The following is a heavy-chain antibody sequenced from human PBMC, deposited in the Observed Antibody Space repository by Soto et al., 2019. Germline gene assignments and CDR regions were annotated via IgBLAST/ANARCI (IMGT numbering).Heavy chain of an antibody. V-gene: IGHV4-4*02. Sequence: QVQLQESGPGLVKPSGTLSLTCAVSGGSISSSNWWSWVRQPPGKGLEWIGEIYHRGSTNYNPSLKSRVTISVDKSKNQFSLKLSSVTAADTAVYYCVRSPDDILTGLYAFDIWGQGTMVTVSS. D-gene: IGHD3-9*01. J-gene: IGHJ3*02. CDR3: VRSPDDILTGLYAFDI. CDR2: IYHRGST. CDR1: GGSISSSNW.